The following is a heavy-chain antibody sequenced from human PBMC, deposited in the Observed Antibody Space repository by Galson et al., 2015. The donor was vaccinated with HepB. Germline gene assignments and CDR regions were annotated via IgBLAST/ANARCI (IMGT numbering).Heavy chain of an antibody. J-gene: IGHJ4*02. V-gene: IGHV3-21*01. CDR2: ISSSSSYI. Sequence: SLRLSCAVSGFTFSSYSMNWVRQAPGKGLEWVSSISSSSSYIYYADSVKGRFTISRDNAKNSLYLQMNSLRAEDTAVYYCARDRGWKVRCFDYWGQGTLVTVSS. CDR1: GFTFSSYS. CDR3: ARDRGWKVRCFDY. D-gene: IGHD1-1*01.